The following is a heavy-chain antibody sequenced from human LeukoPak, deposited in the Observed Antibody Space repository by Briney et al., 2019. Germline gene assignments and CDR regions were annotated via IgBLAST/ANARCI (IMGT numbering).Heavy chain of an antibody. V-gene: IGHV3-23*01. CDR2: ISGSGGST. Sequence: PGGSLRLSCAASGFTFSSYAMSWVRQAPGKGLEWDSAISGSGGSTYYADSVKGRFTISRDNSKNTLYLQMNSLRAEDTAVYYCAKGSWYQLLSGDYWGQGTLVTVSS. J-gene: IGHJ4*02. CDR1: GFTFSSYA. D-gene: IGHD2-2*01. CDR3: AKGSWYQLLSGDY.